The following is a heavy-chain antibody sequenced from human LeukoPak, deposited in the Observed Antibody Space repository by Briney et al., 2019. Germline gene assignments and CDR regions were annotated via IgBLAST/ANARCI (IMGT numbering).Heavy chain of an antibody. V-gene: IGHV3-53*01. CDR1: GFTVSSNY. Sequence: PGGSLRLSCAASGFTVSSNYMGWVRQAPGKGLEWVSVVYRAGRTYYADSVKGRFTISRDNSKNTMYLQMNSLRAEDTAVYYCARDLEVRGGAAAGRPYYYYYAMDVWGQGTTVTVSS. CDR3: ARDLEVRGGAAAGRPYYYYYAMDV. D-gene: IGHD6-13*01. CDR2: VYRAGRT. J-gene: IGHJ6*02.